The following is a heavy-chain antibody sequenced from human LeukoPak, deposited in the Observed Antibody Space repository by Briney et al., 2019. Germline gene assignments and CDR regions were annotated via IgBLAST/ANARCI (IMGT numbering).Heavy chain of an antibody. J-gene: IGHJ6*03. D-gene: IGHD3-10*01. Sequence: PGGSLRLSCAASGFTFDDYAMHWVRQAPGKGLEWVSLISWDGGSTYYADSVKGRFTISRDNSKNPLYLQMNSLRAEDTALYYCAKDMTGDPLGYYYMDVWGKGTTVTVSS. CDR1: GFTFDDYA. CDR3: AKDMTGDPLGYYYMDV. V-gene: IGHV3-43D*03. CDR2: ISWDGGST.